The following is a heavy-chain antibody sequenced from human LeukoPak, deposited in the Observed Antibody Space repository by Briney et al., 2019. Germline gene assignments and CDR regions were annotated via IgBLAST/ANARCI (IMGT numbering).Heavy chain of an antibody. Sequence: SETLSLTCTVSGGSISSGGYYWSWIRQHPGKGLEWIGYIYYSGSTYYNPSLKSRVTISVDTSKNQFSLKLSSVTAADTAVYYCARGRALPSDAFDIWGQGTMVTVSS. J-gene: IGHJ3*02. CDR1: GGSISSGGYY. V-gene: IGHV4-31*03. CDR3: ARGRALPSDAFDI. CDR2: IYYSGST.